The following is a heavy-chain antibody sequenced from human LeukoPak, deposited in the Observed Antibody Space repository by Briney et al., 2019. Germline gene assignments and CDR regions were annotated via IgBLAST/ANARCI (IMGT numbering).Heavy chain of an antibody. CDR2: IRSKTYGGTT. CDR3: AKPATSILIYFDS. V-gene: IGHV3-49*03. CDR1: GFTSADYL. Sequence: PGGSLRLSCTASGFTSADYLMSWFRQAPGKGLEWVGFIRSKTYGGTTEYAASVKGRFTISRDDSKSIAYLQMNSLETEDTAVYYCAKPATSILIYFDSWGQGTLVTVSS. J-gene: IGHJ4*02. D-gene: IGHD2-2*01.